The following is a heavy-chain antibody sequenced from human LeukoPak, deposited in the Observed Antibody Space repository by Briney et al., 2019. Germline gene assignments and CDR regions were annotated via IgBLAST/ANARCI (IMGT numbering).Heavy chain of an antibody. D-gene: IGHD2-15*01. CDR3: ARAVLSYCRGGSCPYFDY. J-gene: IGHJ4*01. V-gene: IGHV4-59*01. CDR1: GGSINTYY. Sequence: SETLSLTCTVSGGSINTYYWSWIRQPPGKGLEWIGYIYYSGSTNYNPSLKSRVTLSMDTSKNQFSLKLSSLTAADTAVYYCARAVLSYCRGGSCPYFDYWGQGTLVTVSS. CDR2: IYYSGST.